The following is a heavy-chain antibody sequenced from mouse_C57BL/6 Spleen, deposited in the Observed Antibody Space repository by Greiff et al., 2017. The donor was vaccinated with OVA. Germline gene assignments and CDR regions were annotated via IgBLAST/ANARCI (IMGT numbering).Heavy chain of an antibody. D-gene: IGHD2-4*01. Sequence: EVQLQQSGPGLVKPSQSLSLTCSVTGYSITSGYYWNWIRQFPGNKLEWMGYISYDGSNNYNHSLKNRISITRDTSKNPFFLKLNSVTTEDTATYYCASIYYDYDVAWFAYWGQGTLVTVSA. CDR1: GYSITSGYY. CDR2: ISYDGSN. J-gene: IGHJ3*01. V-gene: IGHV3-6*01. CDR3: ASIYYDYDVAWFAY.